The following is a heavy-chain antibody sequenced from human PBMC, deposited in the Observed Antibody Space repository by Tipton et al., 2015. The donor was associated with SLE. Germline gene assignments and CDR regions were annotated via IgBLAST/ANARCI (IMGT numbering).Heavy chain of an antibody. D-gene: IGHD4-11*01. CDR3: ARYPESNYHWFGP. CDR2: ISYDGSNK. V-gene: IGHV3-30*03. CDR1: GFTFSSYG. J-gene: IGHJ5*02. Sequence: SLRLSCAASGFTFSSYGMHWVRQAPGKGLEWVAVISYDGSNKYYADSVKGRFTISRDNSKNTLYLQMNSLRAEDTAVYYCARYPESNYHWFGPWGQGALVTVSS.